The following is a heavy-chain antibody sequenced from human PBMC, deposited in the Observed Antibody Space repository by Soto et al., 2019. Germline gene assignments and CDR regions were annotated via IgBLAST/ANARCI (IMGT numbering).Heavy chain of an antibody. J-gene: IGHJ4*02. Sequence: EVQLVQSGAEVKKPGESLKISCKGSGYSFTSYLIGWVRQMPGKGLEWMGIIYPGDSDTRYSPSFQGQVTISADKSISTAYLQWSSLKASDTAMYYCARLSYYDSSGYLFDNWGRGTLVTVSS. CDR1: GYSFTSYL. CDR3: ARLSYYDSSGYLFDN. V-gene: IGHV5-51*01. D-gene: IGHD3-22*01. CDR2: IYPGDSDT.